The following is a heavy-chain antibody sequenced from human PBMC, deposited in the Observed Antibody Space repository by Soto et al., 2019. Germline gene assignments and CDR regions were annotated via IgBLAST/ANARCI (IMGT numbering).Heavy chain of an antibody. CDR1: GGTFSSYA. CDR3: ARGPPNSYYDFWSFFDY. CDR2: IIPIFGTA. Sequence: SVKVSCKASGGTFSSYAISWVRQAPGQGLEWMGGIIPIFGTANYAQKFQGRVTITADESTSTAYMELSSLRSEDTAVYYCARGPPNSYYDFWSFFDYWGQGTLVTVSS. J-gene: IGHJ4*02. D-gene: IGHD3-3*01. V-gene: IGHV1-69*13.